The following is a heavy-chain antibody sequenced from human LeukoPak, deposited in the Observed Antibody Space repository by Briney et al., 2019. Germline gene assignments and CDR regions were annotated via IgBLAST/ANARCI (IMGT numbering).Heavy chain of an antibody. D-gene: IGHD3-10*01. CDR3: ARRSMVRGVILN. V-gene: IGHV4-34*01. J-gene: IGHJ4*02. Sequence: PETLSLTCAVYGGSFSGYYWSWIRQPPGKGLEWIGEINHSGSTNYNPSLKSRVTISVDTSKNQFSLKLSSVTAADTAVYYCARRSMVRGVILNWGQGTLVTVSS. CDR1: GGSFSGYY. CDR2: INHSGST.